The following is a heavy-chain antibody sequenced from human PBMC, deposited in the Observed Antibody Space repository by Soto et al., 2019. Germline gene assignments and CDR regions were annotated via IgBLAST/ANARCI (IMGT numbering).Heavy chain of an antibody. J-gene: IGHJ4*02. CDR3: AKDSRYSSGWFPDY. V-gene: IGHV3-30*18. D-gene: IGHD6-19*01. CDR1: GFTFSSYG. Sequence: GGSLRLSCAASGFTFSSYGMHWVRQAPGKGLEGVAVISYDGSNKYYADSVKGRFTISRDNSKNTLYLQMNSLRAEDTAVYYCAKDSRYSSGWFPDYWGQGTLVTSPQ. CDR2: ISYDGSNK.